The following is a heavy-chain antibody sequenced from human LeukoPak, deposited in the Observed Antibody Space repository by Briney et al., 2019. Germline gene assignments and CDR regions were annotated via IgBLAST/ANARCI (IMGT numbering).Heavy chain of an antibody. Sequence: GGSLRLSCAASGFAFSSYAMSWVRQAPGKGLEWVSAISSSGGSTYYTDSVKGRFTISRDNSKNTLYLQMNSLRAEDTAVYYCAKKQSGGAFDIWGQGTMVTVSS. D-gene: IGHD1-14*01. CDR2: ISSSGGST. CDR1: GFAFSSYA. CDR3: AKKQSGGAFDI. J-gene: IGHJ3*02. V-gene: IGHV3-23*01.